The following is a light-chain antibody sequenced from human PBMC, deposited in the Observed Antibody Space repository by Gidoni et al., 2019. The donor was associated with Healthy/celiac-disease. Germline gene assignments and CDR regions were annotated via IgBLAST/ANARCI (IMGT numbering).Light chain of an antibody. CDR1: QGVSSY. V-gene: IGKV3-11*01. J-gene: IGKJ1*01. CDR2: VAS. Sequence: EMVLPQPPATLPLSPGERATFSCRASQGVSSYLAWYQQKPGQAPRLLIYVASNRATGIPARFSGSASGTDFTLTISSLEPEDFAVYYCQQRSNWPPTFGQXTKVEIK. CDR3: QQRSNWPPT.